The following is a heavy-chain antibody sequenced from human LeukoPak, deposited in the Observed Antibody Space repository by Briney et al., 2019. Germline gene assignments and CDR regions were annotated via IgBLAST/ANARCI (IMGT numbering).Heavy chain of an antibody. V-gene: IGHV4-59*01. D-gene: IGHD3-22*01. CDR2: ISYSGNT. CDR3: ARNVLITTGNLYYGMDV. J-gene: IGHJ6*02. CDR1: GGSISSYY. Sequence: PSETLPLTCAVSGGSISSYYWSWIRQPPGKGLEWIGYISYSGNTDYSPSLKSRVTMSLDTSKNHFSLNLTSVTAADTAVYYCARNVLITTGNLYYGMDVWGQGTTVTVSS.